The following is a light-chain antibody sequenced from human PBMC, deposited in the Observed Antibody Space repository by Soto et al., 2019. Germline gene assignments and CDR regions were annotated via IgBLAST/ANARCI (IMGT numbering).Light chain of an antibody. CDR1: SSDVGGYNY. CDR2: DVS. CDR3: SSYTSSSWGVV. V-gene: IGLV2-14*01. J-gene: IGLJ2*01. Sequence: QSVLTQPASVSGSPGQSITISCTGTSSDVGGYNYVSWYQQHPGKAPKLMIYDVSNRPSGVSNRFSGSKSGNTASLTISGLQAEDEADYYCSSYTSSSWGVVFGGGTKLTV.